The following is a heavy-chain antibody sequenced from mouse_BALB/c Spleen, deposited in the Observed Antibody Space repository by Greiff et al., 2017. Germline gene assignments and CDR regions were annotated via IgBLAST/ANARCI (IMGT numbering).Heavy chain of an antibody. J-gene: IGHJ3*01. Sequence: VQLQQSGAELVKPGASVKLSCTASGFNIKDTYMHWVKQRPEQGLEWIGRIDPANGNTKYDPKFQGKATITADTSSNTAYLQLSSLTSEDTAVYYCARGYDGSSPLGDWGQGTLVTVAA. CDR2: IDPANGNT. CDR3: ARGYDGSSPLGD. V-gene: IGHV14-3*02. D-gene: IGHD1-1*01. CDR1: GFNIKDTY.